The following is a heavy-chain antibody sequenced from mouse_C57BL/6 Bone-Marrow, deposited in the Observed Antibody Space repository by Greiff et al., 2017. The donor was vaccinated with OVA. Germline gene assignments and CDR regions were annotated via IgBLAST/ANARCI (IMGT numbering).Heavy chain of an antibody. Sequence: QVQLQQPGAELVRPGTSVKLSCKASGYTFTSYWMHWVKQRPGQGLEWIGVIDPSDSYTNYTQKFKGKATLTVDPSSSTAYMQLSSLTSEDSAVYYCARLDYWGQGTTLTVSS. V-gene: IGHV1-59*01. CDR3: ARLDY. J-gene: IGHJ2*01. CDR2: IDPSDSYT. CDR1: GYTFTSYW.